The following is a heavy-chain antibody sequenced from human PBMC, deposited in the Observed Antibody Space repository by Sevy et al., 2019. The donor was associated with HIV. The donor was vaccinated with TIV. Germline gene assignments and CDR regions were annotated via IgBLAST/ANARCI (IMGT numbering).Heavy chain of an antibody. CDR3: ARDHVVVEPLANYGMDV. CDR1: GFIFSHFY. J-gene: IGHJ6*02. CDR2: ISSRGSTI. D-gene: IGHD2-2*01. Sequence: GGSLRLSCAASGFIFSHFYMSWVRQAPGKGLEWISYISSRGSTIYYADYVKGRFTISRDNAKNSLYLQMNSLTAEDTAVYYCARDHVVVEPLANYGMDVWGQGSTVTVSS. V-gene: IGHV3-11*01.